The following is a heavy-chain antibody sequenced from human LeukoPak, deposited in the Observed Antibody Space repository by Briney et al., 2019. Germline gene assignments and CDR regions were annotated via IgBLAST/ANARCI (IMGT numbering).Heavy chain of an antibody. CDR2: ISGSGGST. D-gene: IGHD4-17*01. J-gene: IGHJ4*02. CDR3: AIIDDYGDYGGY. V-gene: IGHV3-23*01. Sequence: GGSLRLSCAASGFTFSSYAMRWVRQAPGKGLEWVSAISGSGGSTYYADSVKGRFTISRDNSKNTLYLQMNSLRAEDTAVYYCAIIDDYGDYGGYWSQGTLVTVSS. CDR1: GFTFSSYA.